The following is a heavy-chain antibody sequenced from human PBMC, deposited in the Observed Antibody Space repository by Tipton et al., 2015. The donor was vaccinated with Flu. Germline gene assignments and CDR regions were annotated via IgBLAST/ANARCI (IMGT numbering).Heavy chain of an antibody. D-gene: IGHD5-12*01. J-gene: IGHJ4*02. Sequence: GLVKPSETLSLTCSVSGGSISSGTYHWGWIRQSPGTGLEWIGTIHYRETPQYNPSLKSRVTISIDTSKNQFSMKLTSVTAAETAVYYCARLVNIMDTVGWADGGFDSWGQGTLVTVSS. CDR3: ARLVNIMDTVGWADGGFDS. V-gene: IGHV4-39*01. CDR1: GGSISSGTYH. CDR2: IHYRETP.